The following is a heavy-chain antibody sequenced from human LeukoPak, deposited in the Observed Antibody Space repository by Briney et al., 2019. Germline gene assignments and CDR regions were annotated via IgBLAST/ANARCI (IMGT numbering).Heavy chain of an antibody. CDR1: GGSISSSSYY. V-gene: IGHV4-39*07. CDR2: IYYSGST. CDR3: AREPQSGFDP. Sequence: SETLSLTCTVSGGSISSSSYYWGWIRQPPGKGLEWIGSIYYSGSTYYNPSLKSRVTISVDTSKNQFSLKLSSVTAADTAVYYCAREPQSGFDPWGQGTLVTVSS. J-gene: IGHJ5*02.